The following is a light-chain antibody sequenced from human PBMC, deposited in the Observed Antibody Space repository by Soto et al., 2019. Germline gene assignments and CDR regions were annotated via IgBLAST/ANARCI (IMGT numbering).Light chain of an antibody. CDR1: QSISSW. V-gene: IGKV1-5*03. CDR2: KAS. CDR3: QQYNSYSWT. Sequence: IHMTQSPSSMSASVGNRVTITCRASQSISSWLAWYQQKTGKAPKLLIYKASTLESGVPSRFSGSGYGTEFNLTISSLQSDDSATYYCQQYNSYSWTFGQGTKVDIK. J-gene: IGKJ1*01.